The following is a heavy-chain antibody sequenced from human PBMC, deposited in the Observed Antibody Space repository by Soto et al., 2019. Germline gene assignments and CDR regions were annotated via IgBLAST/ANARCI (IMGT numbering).Heavy chain of an antibody. V-gene: IGHV4-4*07. D-gene: IGHD6-13*01. CDR1: GDSITNYY. CDR2: IYSSGST. J-gene: IGHJ5*02. CDR3: ARQTTFSSSWYDH. Sequence: ETLSLTCTVSGDSITNYYWTWIRQPAGKGLEWIGRIYSSGSTNYNSSLKSRVTMSVHTSKNQISLKLTSVTAADTAVYYCARQTTFSSSWYDHWGQGTLVTVSS.